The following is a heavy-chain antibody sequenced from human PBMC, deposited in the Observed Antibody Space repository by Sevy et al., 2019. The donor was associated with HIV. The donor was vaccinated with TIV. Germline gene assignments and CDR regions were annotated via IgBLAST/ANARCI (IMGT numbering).Heavy chain of an antibody. Sequence: GGSLRLSCEASGFSFSNYGMNWVRQAPGKGLEWVSGTSGSGGSTYYADSVKGRFTISRDNSKNTLYLQMNSLRAEDTVVYSCAKDGESYVWGSHYDYWGQGTLVTVSS. CDR2: TSGSGGST. J-gene: IGHJ4*02. V-gene: IGHV3-23*01. D-gene: IGHD3-16*01. CDR1: GFSFSNYG. CDR3: AKDGESYVWGSHYDY.